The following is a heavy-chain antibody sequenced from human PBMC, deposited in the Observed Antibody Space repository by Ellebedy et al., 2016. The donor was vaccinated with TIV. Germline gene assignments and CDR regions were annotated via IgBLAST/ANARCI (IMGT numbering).Heavy chain of an antibody. D-gene: IGHD1-26*01. J-gene: IGHJ4*02. V-gene: IGHV1-69*04. CDR3: ARVSGSYYFDY. CDR1: GGTFSSYA. CDR2: IIPILGIA. Sequence: AASVKVSCKASGGTFSSYAISWVRQAPGQGLEWMGRIIPILGIANYAQKFQGRVTITADKSTSTAYMELSSLRSEDTAVYYCARVSGSYYFDYWGQGTLVTVSS.